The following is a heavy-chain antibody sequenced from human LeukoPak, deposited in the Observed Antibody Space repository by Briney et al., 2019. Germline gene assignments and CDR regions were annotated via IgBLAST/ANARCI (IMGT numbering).Heavy chain of an antibody. Sequence: GGSLRLSCAASGFTLSSYWMSWVRQAPGKGLEWVANINQDGSEKYYVVSVKGRFTIARYKAKNSLYLQMNSLTAEDTAVYDCARPRPGYYMDVWGKGTTVTVSS. CDR1: GFTLSSYW. CDR2: INQDGSEK. V-gene: IGHV3-7*01. CDR3: ARPRPGYYMDV. D-gene: IGHD6-13*01. J-gene: IGHJ6*03.